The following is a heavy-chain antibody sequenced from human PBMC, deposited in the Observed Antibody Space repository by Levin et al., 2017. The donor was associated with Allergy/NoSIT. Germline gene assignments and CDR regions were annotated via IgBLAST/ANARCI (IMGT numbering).Heavy chain of an antibody. Sequence: GGSLRLSCAASVSTFSGYAMHWVRQAPGKGLEWVAVISYDESNKYYADSVKGRFTISRDNSIHTLHLQMNSLRAEDTAVYYCARTNMAVAGAFDIWGQGTTVTVSS. D-gene: IGHD6-19*01. CDR2: ISYDESNK. CDR1: VSTFSGYA. CDR3: ARTNMAVAGAFDI. J-gene: IGHJ3*02. V-gene: IGHV3-30-3*01.